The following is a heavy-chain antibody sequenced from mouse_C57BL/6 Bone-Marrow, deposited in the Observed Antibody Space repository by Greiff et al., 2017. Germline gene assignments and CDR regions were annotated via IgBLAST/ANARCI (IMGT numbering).Heavy chain of an antibody. CDR1: GYSITSGYY. V-gene: IGHV3-6*01. D-gene: IGHD1-1*01. J-gene: IGHJ3*01. Sequence: EVQLQEPGPGLVKPSQSLSLTCSVTGYSITSGYYWNWIRQFPGNKLEWMGYISYDGSNNYNPSLKNRISITRDTSKNQFFLKLNSVTTEDTATYYCARDYGSSYRFAYWGQGTLVTVSA. CDR3: ARDYGSSYRFAY. CDR2: ISYDGSN.